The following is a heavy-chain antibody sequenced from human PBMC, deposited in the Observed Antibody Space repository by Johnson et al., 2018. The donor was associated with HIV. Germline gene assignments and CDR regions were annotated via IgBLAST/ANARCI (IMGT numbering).Heavy chain of an antibody. V-gene: IGHV3-53*01. CDR3: ARLKNGAFDI. J-gene: IGHJ3*02. Sequence: VQLVESGGGLIQPGGSLRLSCAASGFTVSSNYMSWVRQAPGKGLELVSIIYSDGSTYFADSVKGRFPISRDNSKNTLFLQMNSLRVEDTAVYYCARLKNGAFDIWGQGTMVTVSS. D-gene: IGHD2-8*01. CDR2: IYSDGST. CDR1: GFTVSSNY.